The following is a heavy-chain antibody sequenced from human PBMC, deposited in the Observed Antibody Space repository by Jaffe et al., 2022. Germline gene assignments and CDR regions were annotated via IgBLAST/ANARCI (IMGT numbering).Heavy chain of an antibody. J-gene: IGHJ3*02. V-gene: IGHV4-61*02. D-gene: IGHD2-21*01. Sequence: QVQLQESGPGLVKPSQTLSLTCTVSGGSISSGSYYWSWIRQPAGKGLEWIGRIYTSGSTNYNPSLKSRVTISVDTSKNQFSLKLSSVTAADTAVYYCAGGDGYIGDGAFDIWGQGTMVTVSS. CDR1: GGSISSGSYY. CDR2: IYTSGST. CDR3: AGGDGYIGDGAFDI.